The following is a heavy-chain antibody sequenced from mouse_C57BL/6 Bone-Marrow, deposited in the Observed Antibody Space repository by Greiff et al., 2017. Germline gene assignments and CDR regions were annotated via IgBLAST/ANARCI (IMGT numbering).Heavy chain of an antibody. Sequence: EVQLQQSGTVLARPGASVKMSCKTSGYTFTSYWMHWVKQRPGQGLEWIGAIYPGNSDTSYNQKFKGKAKLTAGTSASTAYMELSSLTNEDSAVYYCTGWSFAYWGQGTLVTVSA. J-gene: IGHJ3*01. V-gene: IGHV1-5*01. CDR1: GYTFTSYW. CDR2: IYPGNSDT. D-gene: IGHD3-3*01. CDR3: TGWSFAY.